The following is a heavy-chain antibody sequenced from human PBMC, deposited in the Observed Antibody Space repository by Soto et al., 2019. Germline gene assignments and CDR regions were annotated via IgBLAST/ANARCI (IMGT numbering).Heavy chain of an antibody. D-gene: IGHD3-22*01. CDR2: IIPILGIA. J-gene: IGHJ4*02. Sequence: QVQLVQSGAEVKKPGSSVKVSCKASGGTFSSYTISWVRQAPGQGLEWMGRIIPILGIANYAQKFQGRVTXTXDXXTRPAYMGRGSLRSEDTAVYYCSSQYYYDCRGDSYWGQGTLVTVSS. CDR3: SSQYYYDCRGDSY. CDR1: GGTFSSYT. V-gene: IGHV1-69*02.